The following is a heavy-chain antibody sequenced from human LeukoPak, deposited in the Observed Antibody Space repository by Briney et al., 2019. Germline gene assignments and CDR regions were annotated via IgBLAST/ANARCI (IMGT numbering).Heavy chain of an antibody. V-gene: IGHV1-2*02. CDR3: ARDVAGVWGNWFDP. D-gene: IGHD3-16*01. CDR1: EYMFTDYY. CDR2: INPNSGDT. Sequence: GASVKVSCKASEYMFTDYYMHWVRQAPGQGLEWMGWINPNSGDTNYAQKYQGRVTMTRDTSINTAYMELSRLRSDDTAVYYCARDVAGVWGNWFDPWGQGTLITVYS. J-gene: IGHJ5*02.